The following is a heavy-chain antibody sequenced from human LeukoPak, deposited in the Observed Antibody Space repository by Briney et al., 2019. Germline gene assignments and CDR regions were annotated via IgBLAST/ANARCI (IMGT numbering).Heavy chain of an antibody. CDR3: ARDLDY. J-gene: IGHJ4*02. V-gene: IGHV3-74*01. Sequence: GGSLRLSCAASGFSFSTTWMHWVRQAPGKGLVWVARINSDGTGIIYADSVKGRFTISRDNSKNTLYLQMNSLRAEDTAVYYCARDLDYWGQGTLVTVSS. CDR1: GFSFSTTW. CDR2: INSDGTGI.